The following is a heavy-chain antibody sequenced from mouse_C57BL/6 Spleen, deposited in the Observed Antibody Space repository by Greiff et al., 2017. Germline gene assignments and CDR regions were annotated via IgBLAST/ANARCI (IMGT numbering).Heavy chain of an antibody. V-gene: IGHV1-81*01. J-gene: IGHJ2*01. CDR2: IYPRSGNT. CDR1: GYTFTSYG. D-gene: IGHD1-1*01. CDR3: ARSTTVVAIDY. Sequence: VQLQQSGAELARPGASVKLSCKASGYTFTSYGISWVKQRTGQGLEWIGEIYPRSGNTYYNEKFKGKATLTSDKSSSTAYMELLSLTSEDSAVYFCARSTTVVAIDYWGQGTTLTVSS.